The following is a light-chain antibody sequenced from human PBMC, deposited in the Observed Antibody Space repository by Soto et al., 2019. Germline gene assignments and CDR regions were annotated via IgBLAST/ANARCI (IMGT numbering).Light chain of an antibody. CDR3: QQYTRYPYT. V-gene: IGKV1-5*01. CDR1: QSLDKW. CDR2: DAS. J-gene: IGKJ2*01. Sequence: DIQMTQSPSTLSASVGDRVSISCRASQSLDKWLAWYQQKPGEAPKLLVSDASNLESGVSSRFTGSGSGTEFTLTISSLLPDDFATYYCQQYTRYPYTFGQGTKLEIK.